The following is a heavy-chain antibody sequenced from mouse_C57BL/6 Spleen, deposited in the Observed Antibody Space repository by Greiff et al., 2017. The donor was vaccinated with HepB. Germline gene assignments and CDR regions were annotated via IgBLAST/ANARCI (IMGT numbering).Heavy chain of an antibody. D-gene: IGHD2-3*01. CDR2: INPSSGYT. V-gene: IGHV1-4*01. Sequence: VQRVESGAELARPGASVKMSCKASGYTFTSYTMHWVKQRPGQGLEWIGYINPSSGYTKYNQKFKDKATLTADKSSSTAYMQLSSLTSEDSAVYYCARERGWLLLWDFDYWGQGTTLTVSS. CDR1: GYTFTSYT. CDR3: ARERGWLLLWDFDY. J-gene: IGHJ2*01.